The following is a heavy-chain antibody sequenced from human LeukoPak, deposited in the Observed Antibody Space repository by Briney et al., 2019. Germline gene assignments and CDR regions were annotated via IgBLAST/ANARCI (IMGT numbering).Heavy chain of an antibody. CDR3: ARQPIMITFGGVIVHYTLDY. D-gene: IGHD3-16*02. Sequence: SETLSLTCAVYGGSLSGYYWSWIRQPPGKGLEWIGEINHSGSTNYNPSLKNRVTISVDTSKNQFSLKLSSVAAADTAVYYCARQPIMITFGGVIVHYTLDYWGQGTLVTVSS. CDR1: GGSLSGYY. CDR2: INHSGST. V-gene: IGHV4-34*01. J-gene: IGHJ4*02.